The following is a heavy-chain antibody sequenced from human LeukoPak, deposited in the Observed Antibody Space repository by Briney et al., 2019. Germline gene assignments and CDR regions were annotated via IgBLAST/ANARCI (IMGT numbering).Heavy chain of an antibody. CDR1: GFTFDDYA. CDR2: ISWNSGSI. D-gene: IGHD6-13*01. Sequence: GGSLRLSCAASGFTFDDYAMPWVRQAPGKGLEWVSGISWNSGSIDYADSVKGRFTISRDNAKNSLSLQMNSLRAEDTALYYCAKDVSSTSYYYYGMDVWGQGTTVTVSS. V-gene: IGHV3-9*01. J-gene: IGHJ6*02. CDR3: AKDVSSTSYYYYGMDV.